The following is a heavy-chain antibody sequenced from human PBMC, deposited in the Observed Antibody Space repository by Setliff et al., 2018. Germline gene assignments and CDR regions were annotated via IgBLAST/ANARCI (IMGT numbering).Heavy chain of an antibody. CDR3: ARLGGDSTGYSLDY. J-gene: IGHJ4*02. Sequence: GESLKISCKGSGYTFTNYWIGWVRQMPGKGLEWMGIIYPGDSDTRYSPSFRGQVTISADRSISTAYLQWRSLKASDTAIYYCARLGGDSTGYSLDYWGQGSLVTVSS. V-gene: IGHV5-51*01. CDR1: GYTFTNYW. CDR2: IYPGDSDT. D-gene: IGHD3-9*01.